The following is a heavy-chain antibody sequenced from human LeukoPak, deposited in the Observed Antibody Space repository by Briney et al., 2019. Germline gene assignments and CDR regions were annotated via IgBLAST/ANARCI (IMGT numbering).Heavy chain of an antibody. CDR1: GYTFTNSY. CDR3: AREFYPGGYYLIDY. D-gene: IGHD3-22*01. Sequence: ASVKVSCKASGYTFTNSYMHWVRQAPGQGLEWMGIINPSGGSTSYAQKFQGRVTMTRDMSTSTVYMELSSLRSEDTAVYYCAREFYPGGYYLIDYWGQGTLVTVSS. J-gene: IGHJ4*02. CDR2: INPSGGST. V-gene: IGHV1-46*01.